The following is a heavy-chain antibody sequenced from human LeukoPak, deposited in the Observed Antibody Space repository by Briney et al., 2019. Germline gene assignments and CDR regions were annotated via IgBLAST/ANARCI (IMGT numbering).Heavy chain of an antibody. CDR3: AIVTYHDFWSGPYYFDY. CDR1: GYTFTSYG. Sequence: GASVKVSCKASGYTFTSYGISWVRQAPGQGLEWMGWISAYNGNTNYAQKLQGRVTMTTDTSTSTAYMELRSLRSDDTAVYYCAIVTYHDFWSGPYYFDYWGQGTLVTVSS. V-gene: IGHV1-18*01. J-gene: IGHJ4*02. CDR2: ISAYNGNT. D-gene: IGHD3-3*01.